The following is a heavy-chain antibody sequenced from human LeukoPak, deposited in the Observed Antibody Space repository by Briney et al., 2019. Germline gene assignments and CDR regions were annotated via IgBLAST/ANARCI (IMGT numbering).Heavy chain of an antibody. V-gene: IGHV5-51*01. D-gene: IGHD3-22*01. CDR3: ARLNSLDYYDSSGYSGSRAGAIDY. Sequence: PGESLKISCKGSGYSFTSYWIGWVRQMPGKGLEWMGIIYPGDSDTRYSPSFQGQVTISADKSISTAYLQWSSLKASDTAMYYCARLNSLDYYDSSGYSGSRAGAIDYWGQGTLVTVSS. CDR2: IYPGDSDT. CDR1: GYSFTSYW. J-gene: IGHJ4*02.